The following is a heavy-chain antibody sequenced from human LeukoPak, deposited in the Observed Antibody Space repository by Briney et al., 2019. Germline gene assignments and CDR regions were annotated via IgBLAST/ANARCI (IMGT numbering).Heavy chain of an antibody. D-gene: IGHD6-13*01. CDR3: ARAAAAGTFPFDY. CDR2: IYYSGST. V-gene: IGHV4-39*01. Sequence: KPSETLSLTCTVSGGSISSSSYYGGWIRQPPGKGLEWIGSIYYSGSTYYNPSLKSRVTISVDTSKHQSSLKLSSVTAADTAVYYCARAAAAGTFPFDYWGQGTLVTVSS. J-gene: IGHJ4*02. CDR1: GGSISSSSYY.